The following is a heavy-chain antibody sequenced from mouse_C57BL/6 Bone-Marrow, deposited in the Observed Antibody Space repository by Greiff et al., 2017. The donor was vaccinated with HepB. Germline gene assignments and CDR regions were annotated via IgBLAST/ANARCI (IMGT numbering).Heavy chain of an antibody. V-gene: IGHV14-4*01. J-gene: IGHJ2*01. CDR1: GFNIKDDY. Sequence: VQLQQSGAELVRPGASVKLSCTASGFNIKDDYMHWVKQRPEQGLEWIGWIDPENGDTEYASKFQGKATITADTSSNTAYLQLSSLTSEDTAVYYCTTRIYYGNSVDYWGQGTTLTVSS. D-gene: IGHD2-1*01. CDR3: TTRIYYGNSVDY. CDR2: IDPENGDT.